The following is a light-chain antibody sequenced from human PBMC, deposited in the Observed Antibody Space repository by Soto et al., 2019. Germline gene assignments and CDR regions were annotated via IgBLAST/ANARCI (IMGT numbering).Light chain of an antibody. CDR3: QQYYSTLWT. CDR1: QSVLYSSNNKNY. CDR2: WAS. Sequence: DIVMTQSPDSLAVSLGERATINCKSSQSVLYSSNNKNYLAWYQQKPGQPPKLLIYWASTRESGVPDRFSGSGSGTDFTLTISSLQDEDVEVYYCQQYYSTLWTFGHATKVDIK. J-gene: IGKJ1*01. V-gene: IGKV4-1*01.